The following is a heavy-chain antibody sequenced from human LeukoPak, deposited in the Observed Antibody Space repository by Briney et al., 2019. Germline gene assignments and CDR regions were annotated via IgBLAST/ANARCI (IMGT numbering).Heavy chain of an antibody. CDR3: ARDSVDAYDSSGSIDY. CDR1: GFTFSSYW. CDR2: ISYDGSNK. J-gene: IGHJ4*02. Sequence: GGSLRLSCAASGFTFSSYWMSWVRQAPGKGLEWVAVISYDGSNKYYADSVKGQFTISRDNSKNTLYLQMNSLRAEDTAVYYCARDSVDAYDSSGSIDYWGQGTLVTVSS. D-gene: IGHD3-22*01. V-gene: IGHV3-30*03.